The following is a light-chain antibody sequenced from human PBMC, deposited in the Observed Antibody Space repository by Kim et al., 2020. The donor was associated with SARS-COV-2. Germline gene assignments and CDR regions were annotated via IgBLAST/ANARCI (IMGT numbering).Light chain of an antibody. CDR3: QKYNSAPWT. CDR1: QDIANS. J-gene: IGKJ1*01. Sequence: AAIGDRVPTTCRASQDIANSLAWYQQKPGKVPQVLIYAAATLQSGVPSRFSGSGSGTEFTLTIGSLQTEDVATYYCQKYNSAPWTFGPGTKVDIK. V-gene: IGKV1-27*01. CDR2: AAA.